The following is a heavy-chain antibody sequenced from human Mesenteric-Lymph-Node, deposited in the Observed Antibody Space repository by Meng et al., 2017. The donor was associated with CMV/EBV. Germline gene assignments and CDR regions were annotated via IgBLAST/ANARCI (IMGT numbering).Heavy chain of an antibody. CDR3: ARVLGGSYDFWSGDLDY. V-gene: IGHV3-7*01. CDR1: EFTFSRYW. D-gene: IGHD3-3*01. J-gene: IGHJ4*02. Sequence: GESLKISCAASEFTFSRYWMSWVRQAPGRGLEWVANIKQDGSEKYYVDSVKGRFTISRDNAKNSLYLQMNSLRAEDTAVYYCARVLGGSYDFWSGDLDYWGQGALVTVSS. CDR2: IKQDGSEK.